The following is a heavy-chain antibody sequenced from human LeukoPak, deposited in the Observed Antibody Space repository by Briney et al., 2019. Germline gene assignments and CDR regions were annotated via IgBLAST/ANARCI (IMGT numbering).Heavy chain of an antibody. CDR3: ARSDGVGAGYYYYGVDV. CDR1: GGSISSYY. D-gene: IGHD1-26*01. CDR2: ISYSGST. Sequence: SETLSFTCTVSGGSISSYYWNWIRQSPGKGLEWIGYISYSGSTFSNPSLQSRVTISVDTSKSQFSLQLSSVTAADTAVYYCARSDGVGAGYYYYGVDVWGLGTTVTVSS. J-gene: IGHJ6*02. V-gene: IGHV4-59*01.